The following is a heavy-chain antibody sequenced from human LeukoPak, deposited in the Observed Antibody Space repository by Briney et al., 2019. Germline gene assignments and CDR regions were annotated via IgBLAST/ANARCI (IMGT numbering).Heavy chain of an antibody. J-gene: IGHJ4*02. CDR1: GFSFNAYW. Sequence: GGSLRLSCAASGFSFNAYWMAWVRQAPGTGLEWVANINPAGSETFHVDPVKGRFSISRDHAKNLVYLQMNSLRSDDTAVYYCARSPGGNARTWLDYWGQGTLVTVSS. D-gene: IGHD4-23*01. V-gene: IGHV3-7*01. CDR2: INPAGSET. CDR3: ARSPGGNARTWLDY.